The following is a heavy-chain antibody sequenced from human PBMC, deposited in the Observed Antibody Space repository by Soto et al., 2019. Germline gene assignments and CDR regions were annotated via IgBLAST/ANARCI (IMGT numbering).Heavy chain of an antibody. CDR3: AREGEYQLLSDAFDI. J-gene: IGHJ3*02. D-gene: IGHD2-2*01. CDR2: IYSGGST. Sequence: VGSLRLSCAASGFTVSSNYMSWVRQAPGKGLEWVSVIYSGGSTYYADSVKGRFTISRDNSKNTLYLQMNSLRAEDTAVYYCAREGEYQLLSDAFDIWGQGTMVTVSS. V-gene: IGHV3-66*01. CDR1: GFTVSSNY.